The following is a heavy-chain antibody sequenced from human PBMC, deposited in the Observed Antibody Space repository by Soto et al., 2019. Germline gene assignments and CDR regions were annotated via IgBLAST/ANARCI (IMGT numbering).Heavy chain of an antibody. D-gene: IGHD1-1*01. Sequence: GGCLRLSCTPSGSRFRDYCLSWIRQSPGKGLEWLSYITSSSSYTHYADSVKGRFTISRDNAKNSLYLQMNSLRAEDTAVYYCTGGQDNLAVNFDYWGQGT. CDR1: GSRFRDYC. J-gene: IGHJ4*02. CDR3: TGGQDNLAVNFDY. V-gene: IGHV3-11*03. CDR2: ITSSSSYT.